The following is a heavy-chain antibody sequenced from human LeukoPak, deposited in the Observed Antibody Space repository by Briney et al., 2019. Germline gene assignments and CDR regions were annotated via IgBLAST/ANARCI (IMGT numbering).Heavy chain of an antibody. D-gene: IGHD1-26*01. CDR3: ARDQRSERELLIRSDAFDI. Sequence: TSETLSLTCTVSGGSISSYYWSWIRQPAGKGLEWIGRIYTSGSTNYNPSLKSRVTMSVDTSKNQFSLKLSSVTAADTAVYYCARDQRSERELLIRSDAFDIWGQGTMVTVSS. J-gene: IGHJ3*02. CDR1: GGSISSYY. V-gene: IGHV4-4*07. CDR2: IYTSGST.